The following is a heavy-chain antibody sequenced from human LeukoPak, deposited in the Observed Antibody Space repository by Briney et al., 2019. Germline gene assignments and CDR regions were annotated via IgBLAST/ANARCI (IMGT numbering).Heavy chain of an antibody. CDR1: GFTFSSDA. CDR3: AKGRWFGELLPNWFAP. CDR2: ISGSGVST. V-gene: IGHV3-23*01. D-gene: IGHD3-10*01. Sequence: RGSLRLSCAASGFTFSSDAMSWVGQAPGKGLDWVAAISGSGVSTYYADSVKGGFTISRDNSKNTLYLQMNSLRAEDTALYYSAKGRWFGELLPNWFAPWGQGTLVTVPS. J-gene: IGHJ5*02.